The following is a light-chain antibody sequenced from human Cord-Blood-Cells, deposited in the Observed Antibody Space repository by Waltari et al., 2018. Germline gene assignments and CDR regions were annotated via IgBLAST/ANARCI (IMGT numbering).Light chain of an antibody. J-gene: IGKJ3*01. V-gene: IGKV2-28*01. CDR1: QSFLHSNGYNF. CDR3: MQALQTLFT. CDR2: LGS. Sequence: DIVMTQSQLSLPVTPGEPASISCRSSQSFLHSNGYNFLDWYLEKPGQCPPLLIFLGSYRASGVPDMFSGSGSGTDFTLKISRVEAEDVGVYYCMQALQTLFTFGPGTKVDIK.